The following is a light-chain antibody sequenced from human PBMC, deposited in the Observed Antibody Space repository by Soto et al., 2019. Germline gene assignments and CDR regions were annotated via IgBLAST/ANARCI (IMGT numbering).Light chain of an antibody. Sequence: EIVLTQSPGTLSLSPGERATLSCRASQGVTSNYLAWYQQTPGLAPRLLIYGASNRAAGIPDRFSGTGSGTDFTLVISRLEPEDFAVYYCHQYGTSVPFTFGQGTKLEIK. CDR2: GAS. J-gene: IGKJ2*01. CDR3: HQYGTSVPFT. V-gene: IGKV3-20*01. CDR1: QGVTSNY.